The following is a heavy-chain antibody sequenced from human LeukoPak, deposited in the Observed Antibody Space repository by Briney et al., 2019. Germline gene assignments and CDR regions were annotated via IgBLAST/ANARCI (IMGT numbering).Heavy chain of an antibody. V-gene: IGHV3-23*01. CDR3: AKDKPDYSSSLYVDY. J-gene: IGHJ4*02. D-gene: IGHD6-13*01. Sequence: GGSLRLSCAASGFTFTNCAMSWVRQAPGKGLEWVSAISGSLGTTYYADSVKGRFTISRDNSKNTLYLQMNSLRAEDTAVYYCAKDKPDYSSSLYVDYWGQGTLVTVSS. CDR2: ISGSLGTT. CDR1: GFTFTNCA.